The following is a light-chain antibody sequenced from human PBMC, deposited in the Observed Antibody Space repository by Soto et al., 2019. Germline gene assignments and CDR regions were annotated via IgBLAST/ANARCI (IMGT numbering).Light chain of an antibody. CDR2: ETT. V-gene: IGKV3-11*01. J-gene: IGKJ4*01. Sequence: EIVLTQSPATPSLSPGERAALSCRASQSVGSYLAWYQQKPGQPPRLVIYETTNRATGIPARFSGSGSGTDFTLTISSLEPEDLAVYYCQQRINWPLTFGGGTKVDIK. CDR3: QQRINWPLT. CDR1: QSVGSY.